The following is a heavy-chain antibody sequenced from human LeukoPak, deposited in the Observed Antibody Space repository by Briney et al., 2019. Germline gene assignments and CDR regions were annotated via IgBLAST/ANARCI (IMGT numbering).Heavy chain of an antibody. CDR1: GFTFDDYA. D-gene: IGHD6-19*01. V-gene: IGHV3-43*02. Sequence: GGSLRLSCAASGFTFDDYAMHWVRQAPGKGLEWVSLISGDGGSTYYADSVKGRFTISRDNSKNSLYLQMNSLRTEDTALYYCASHPAVAGTWGQGTLVTVSS. CDR2: ISGDGGST. CDR3: ASHPAVAGT. J-gene: IGHJ4*02.